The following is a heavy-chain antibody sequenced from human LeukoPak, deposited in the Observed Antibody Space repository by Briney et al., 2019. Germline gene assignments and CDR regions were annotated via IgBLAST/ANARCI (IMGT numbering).Heavy chain of an antibody. CDR1: GFTFSSYG. CDR2: ISYDGSNK. J-gene: IGHJ5*02. CDR3: SKDLTSDFGGDLDP. V-gene: IGHV3-30*18. D-gene: IGHD3-10*01. Sequence: GGSLRRSCAASGFTFSSYGMHWVRQAPGKGLEWVAVISYDGSNKYYADSVKGRFTISRDNSKNTLYLQMNSLRAEDTAVYYCSKDLTSDFGGDLDPWGQGTLVTVSS.